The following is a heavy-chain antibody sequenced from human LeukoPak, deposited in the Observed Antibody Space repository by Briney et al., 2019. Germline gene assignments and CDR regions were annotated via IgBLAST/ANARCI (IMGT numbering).Heavy chain of an antibody. D-gene: IGHD1-26*01. Sequence: GGSLRLSCAASGFTVSSNYISWVRQAPGKGLEWVSYISSSSSTIYYADSVKGRFTISRDNAKNSLYLQMNSLRDEDTAVYYCAREERTWSYGFDYWGQGTLVTVSS. CDR1: GFTVSSNY. CDR3: AREERTWSYGFDY. J-gene: IGHJ4*02. V-gene: IGHV3-48*02. CDR2: ISSSSSTI.